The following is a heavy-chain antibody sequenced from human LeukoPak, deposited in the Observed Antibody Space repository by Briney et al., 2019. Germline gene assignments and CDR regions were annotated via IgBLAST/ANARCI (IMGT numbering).Heavy chain of an antibody. Sequence: ASVKVSCKASGYTFTSYGISWVRQAPGQGLEGMGWSSAYNGNTNYAQKLQGRVTMTTDTSTSTAYMELRSLRSDDTAVYYCARAIGSSGWYNYYYYGMDVWGQGTTVTVSS. V-gene: IGHV1-18*01. CDR2: SSAYNGNT. CDR3: ARAIGSSGWYNYYYYGMDV. D-gene: IGHD6-19*01. CDR1: GYTFTSYG. J-gene: IGHJ6*02.